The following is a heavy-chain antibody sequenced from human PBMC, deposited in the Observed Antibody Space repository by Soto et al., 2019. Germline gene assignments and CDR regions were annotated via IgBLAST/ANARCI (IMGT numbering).Heavy chain of an antibody. Sequence: ASVKVSCKASGYTFTSYYMHWVRQAPGQGLEWMGIINPSGGSTSYAQKFQGRVTMTRDTSTSTVYMELSSLRSEDTAVYYCARERRGMTTVTSHPLDYWGQGTLVTVSS. CDR3: ARERRGMTTVTSHPLDY. J-gene: IGHJ4*02. CDR1: GYTFTSYY. V-gene: IGHV1-46*01. CDR2: INPSGGST. D-gene: IGHD4-17*01.